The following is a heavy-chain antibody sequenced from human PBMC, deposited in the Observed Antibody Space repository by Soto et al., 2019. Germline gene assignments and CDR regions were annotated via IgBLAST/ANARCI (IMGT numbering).Heavy chain of an antibody. CDR3: AKGSSITIFGVVSAPDY. Sequence: GGSLRLSCAASGFTFSSYAMSWVRQAPGKGLEWVSAISGSGGSTYYADSVKGRFTISRDNSKNTLYLQMNSLRAEDTAVYYCAKGSSITIFGVVSAPDYWGQGTMVTVSS. V-gene: IGHV3-23*01. J-gene: IGHJ4*02. CDR1: GFTFSSYA. CDR2: ISGSGGST. D-gene: IGHD3-3*01.